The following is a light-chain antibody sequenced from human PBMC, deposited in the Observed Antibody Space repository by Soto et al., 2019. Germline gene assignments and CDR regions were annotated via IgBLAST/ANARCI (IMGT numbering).Light chain of an antibody. J-gene: IGKJ1*01. CDR3: QQHNPYSPWT. V-gene: IGKV1-5*03. Sequence: DIQMTQSPSTLSASVGDRVTITCRASQSITGWLAWFQQKPGKAPKLLISKASRLESGVPSRFSGSGSGTEFTLSISGLQPDDFATYYCQQHNPYSPWTFGQGTKVDIK. CDR2: KAS. CDR1: QSITGW.